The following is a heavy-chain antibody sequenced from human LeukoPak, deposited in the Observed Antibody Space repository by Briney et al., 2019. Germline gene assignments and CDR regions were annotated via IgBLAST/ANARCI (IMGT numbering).Heavy chain of an antibody. D-gene: IGHD3-22*01. Sequence: SETLSLTCTVSGGSVSSGSYYWSWIRQPPGKGLELIGYIYYSGSTNYNPSLKSRVTISVDTSKNQFSLKLSSVTAADTAVYYCARHVYYNDSSNFEEHYYFDYWGQGTLVIVSS. CDR2: IYYSGST. CDR1: GGSVSSGSYY. CDR3: ARHVYYNDSSNFEEHYYFDY. V-gene: IGHV4-61*01. J-gene: IGHJ4*02.